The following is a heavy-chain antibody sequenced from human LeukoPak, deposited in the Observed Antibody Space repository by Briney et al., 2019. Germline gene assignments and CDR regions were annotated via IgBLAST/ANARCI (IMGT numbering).Heavy chain of an antibody. CDR1: GYSFSSDW. V-gene: IGHV5-51*01. J-gene: IGHJ6*02. D-gene: IGHD2-15*01. CDR2: IFPFDSET. CDR3: TRGCSGGSCSRYVMDV. Sequence: GESLKISSKTSGYSFSSDWIAWVRQMPGKGLVWMGIIFPFDSETTYSPSLQRQVTISADKSISTAYLQWSSLKASDTAMYYCTRGCSGGSCSRYVMDVWAQGTMVTVSS.